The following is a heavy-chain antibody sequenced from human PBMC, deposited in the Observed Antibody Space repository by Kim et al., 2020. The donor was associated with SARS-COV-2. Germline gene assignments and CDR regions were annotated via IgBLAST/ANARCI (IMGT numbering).Heavy chain of an antibody. CDR2: IYSGGSST. Sequence: WGSLRLSCAASGFTFSSYAMSWVRQAPGKGLEWVSVIYSGGSSTYYADSVKGRFTISRDNSKNTLYLQMNSLRAEDKAVYYCAKDLDGGFYWGQGTLVTVSS. D-gene: IGHD2-15*01. CDR3: AKDLDGGFY. CDR1: GFTFSSYA. V-gene: IGHV3-23*03. J-gene: IGHJ4*02.